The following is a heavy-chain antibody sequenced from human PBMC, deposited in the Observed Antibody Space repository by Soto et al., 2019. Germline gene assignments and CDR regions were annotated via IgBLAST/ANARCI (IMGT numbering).Heavy chain of an antibody. CDR3: AREDPTSGPLDY. CDR2: IYSGGST. V-gene: IGHV3-66*01. D-gene: IGHD6-19*01. CDR1: GFTVSSSY. J-gene: IGHJ4*02. Sequence: EVQLVESGGGLVQPGGSLRLSCAASGFTVSSSYMSWVRQAPGKGLEWVSVIYSGGSTYYADSVKGRFTISRDNSKNTLYLQMNSLRAEDTAVYYCAREDPTSGPLDYWGQGTLVTVSS.